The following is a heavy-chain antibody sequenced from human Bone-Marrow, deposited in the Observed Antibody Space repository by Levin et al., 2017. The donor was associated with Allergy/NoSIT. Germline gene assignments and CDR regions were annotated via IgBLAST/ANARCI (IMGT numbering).Heavy chain of an antibody. CDR1: GYIFTDYP. CDR2: INAHSGAT. Sequence: ASVKVSCNASGYIFTDYPLHGVRQAPGQGREWMGRINAHSGATNYARNLQGRVTMTRDTSIRTAYMELSRLRSDATAVYYCARDVGRDLKGFYGLDVWGQGTTVTVSS. V-gene: IGHV1-2*02. CDR3: ARDVGRDLKGFYGLDV. J-gene: IGHJ6*02.